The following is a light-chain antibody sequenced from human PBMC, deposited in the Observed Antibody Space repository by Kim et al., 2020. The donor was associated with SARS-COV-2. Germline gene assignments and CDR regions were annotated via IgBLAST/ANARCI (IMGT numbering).Light chain of an antibody. Sequence: QSALTQPASVSGSPGQSITISCTGTSSDVSGYNYVSWYQQHPGKAPKLMIYGVNKRPSGVSNHFSASKSGNTASLTISGLQAEDEADYYCASYTSTSFVVFGGGTQLTVL. V-gene: IGLV2-14*01. CDR3: ASYTSTSFVV. J-gene: IGLJ2*01. CDR1: SSDVSGYNY. CDR2: GVN.